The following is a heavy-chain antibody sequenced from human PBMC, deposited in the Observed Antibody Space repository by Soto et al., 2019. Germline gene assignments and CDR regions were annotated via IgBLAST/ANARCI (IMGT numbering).Heavy chain of an antibody. Sequence: LRLSCAASGFTFSSYEMNWVRQAPGKGLEWVSYISSSGSTIYYADSVKGRFTISRDNAKNSLYLQMNGLRAEDTAVYYCARGYRFMPYYYYYYGMDVWGQGTTVTVSS. CDR2: ISSSGSTI. D-gene: IGHD2-8*01. CDR3: ARGYRFMPYYYYYYGMDV. CDR1: GFTFSSYE. V-gene: IGHV3-48*03. J-gene: IGHJ6*02.